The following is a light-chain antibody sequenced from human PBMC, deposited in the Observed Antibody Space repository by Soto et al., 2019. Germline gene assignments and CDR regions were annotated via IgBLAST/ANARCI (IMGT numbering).Light chain of an antibody. Sequence: DIQMTQSPSSVSASVGDRVTMTCRASQGISSWLVWYQQKPGKAPKLLIYAASSLQSGVPSRFSGSGSGTDFTLTISGLQPEYLATYYCQQANRFPWTFGQGTKVDI. CDR1: QGISSW. V-gene: IGKV1-12*01. CDR3: QQANRFPWT. CDR2: AAS. J-gene: IGKJ1*01.